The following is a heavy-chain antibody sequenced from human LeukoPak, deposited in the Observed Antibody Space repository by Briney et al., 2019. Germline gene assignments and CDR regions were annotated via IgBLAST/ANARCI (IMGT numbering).Heavy chain of an antibody. Sequence: GGSLRLSCAASGFTFDDYGMSWVRQAPGKGLEWVSGINWNGGSTGYADSVKGRFTISKDNAKNSLYLQMNSLRAEDTALYYCARVRVGALYFDYWGQGTLVTVSS. J-gene: IGHJ4*02. CDR3: ARVRVGALYFDY. D-gene: IGHD1-26*01. CDR2: INWNGGST. CDR1: GFTFDDYG. V-gene: IGHV3-20*04.